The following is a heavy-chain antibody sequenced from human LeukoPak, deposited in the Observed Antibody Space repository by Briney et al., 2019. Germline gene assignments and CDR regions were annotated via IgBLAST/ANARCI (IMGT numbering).Heavy chain of an antibody. CDR2: IGKDGGWI. CDR1: GFSLSGYW. CDR3: ARDLDFYATDY. Sequence: GGSLRLSCTASGFSLSGYWMSWVRQAPGQGLEWVANIGKDGGWIHYADSVKGRFTISRDNAKNSLSLQMNSLRADDTAIYYCARDLDFYATDYWGQGTLVTVSS. J-gene: IGHJ4*02. D-gene: IGHD2/OR15-2a*01. V-gene: IGHV3-7*01.